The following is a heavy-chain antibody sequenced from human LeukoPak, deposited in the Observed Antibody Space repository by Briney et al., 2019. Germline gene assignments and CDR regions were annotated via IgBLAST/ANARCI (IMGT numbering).Heavy chain of an antibody. D-gene: IGHD3-22*01. CDR1: GYTFTSYG. J-gene: IGHJ4*02. Sequence: ASVKVSCKASGYTFTSYGISWVRQAPGQGLEWMGWISAYNGNTNYAQKLQGRVTMTTDTSTSTAYMQLNRLTSDDTAVYYCARVRQHNYYDSSGYFDYWGQGTLVTVSS. V-gene: IGHV1-18*01. CDR2: ISAYNGNT. CDR3: ARVRQHNYYDSSGYFDY.